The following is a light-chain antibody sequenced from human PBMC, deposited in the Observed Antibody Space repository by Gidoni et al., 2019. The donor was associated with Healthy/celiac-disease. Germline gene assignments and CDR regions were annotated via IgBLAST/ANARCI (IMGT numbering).Light chain of an antibody. CDR1: QSISSY. CDR2: AAS. CDR3: QQSYSTPLT. V-gene: IGKV1-39*01. J-gene: IGKJ4*02. Sequence: DIQMTQSPSSLSASVGDRVTITCRASQSISSYLNWYQQKPGKATKLLIYAASSLKSGVPSRFSGSGSGTDFTLNISSLQPEDFATYYGQQSYSTPLTFGGGTKVEIK.